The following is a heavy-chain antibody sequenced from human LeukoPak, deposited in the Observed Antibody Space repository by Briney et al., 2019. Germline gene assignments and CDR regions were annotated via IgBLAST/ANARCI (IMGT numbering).Heavy chain of an antibody. D-gene: IGHD2-15*01. V-gene: IGHV5-51*01. CDR3: ARRYCSGGSCYSGFDY. CDR1: GYSSTYYW. Sequence: GESLKISCKGSGYSSTYYWIGWVRPMPGKGLEWMGIIYPGESDTRYSPSFQGQVTISADKSISTAYLQWSSLKASDTAMYYCARRYCSGGSCYSGFDYWGQGTLVTVSS. CDR2: IYPGESDT. J-gene: IGHJ4*02.